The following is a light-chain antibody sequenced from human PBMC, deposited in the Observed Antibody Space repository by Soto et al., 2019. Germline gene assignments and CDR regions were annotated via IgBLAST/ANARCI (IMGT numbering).Light chain of an antibody. J-gene: IGKJ3*01. CDR3: QQYDNLPPFT. Sequence: DIQMTQSPSSFSAPEGDRVTITCQASRDISNFLNWYQQKPGKAPKPLIYDASNLETGVPSRFSGSGSGTDFTFTISSLQPEDIATYYCQQYDNLPPFTFGPGTKVDIK. CDR1: RDISNF. CDR2: DAS. V-gene: IGKV1-33*01.